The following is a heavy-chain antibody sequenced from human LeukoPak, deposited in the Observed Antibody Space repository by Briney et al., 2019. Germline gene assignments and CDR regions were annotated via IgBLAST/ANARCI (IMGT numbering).Heavy chain of an antibody. J-gene: IGHJ5*02. Sequence: GASVKVSCKASGYTFTSYDINWVRQATGQGLEWMGWMNPNSGNTDYAQKLQGRVTMTTDTSTSTAYMELRSLRSDDTAVYYCARDPSNTSGWKTWFDTWGQGTLVTVSS. V-gene: IGHV1-8*01. CDR1: GYTFTSYD. CDR3: ARDPSNTSGWKTWFDT. CDR2: MNPNSGNT. D-gene: IGHD6-19*01.